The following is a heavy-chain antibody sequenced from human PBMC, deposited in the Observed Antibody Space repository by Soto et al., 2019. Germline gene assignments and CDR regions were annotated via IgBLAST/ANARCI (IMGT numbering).Heavy chain of an antibody. J-gene: IGHJ4*02. CDR3: ARGAADYYYSRGPFDY. D-gene: IGHD3-22*01. CDR1: GGTFSSYA. Sequence: QVQLVQSGAEVKKPGSSVKVSCKASGGTFSSYAISWVRQAPGQGLEWMGGIIPIFDTANYAQKFQGRVTITADEATSTAYMELSSLRSEDTAVYYCARGAADYYYSRGPFDYWGQGTLVTVSS. CDR2: IIPIFDTA. V-gene: IGHV1-69*01.